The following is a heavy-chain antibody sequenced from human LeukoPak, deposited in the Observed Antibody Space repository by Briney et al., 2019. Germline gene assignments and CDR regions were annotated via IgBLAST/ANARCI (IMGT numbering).Heavy chain of an antibody. D-gene: IGHD2-2*01. CDR2: ISGSGGST. CDR1: GFTFSSYA. CDR3: AKDMRSTSSRGYFYY. Sequence: GGSLRLSCAASGFTFSSYAMSWVRQAPGKGLEWVSGISGSGGSTYYADSVKGRFTISRDNSKNTLYLQMNSLRAEDTAVYYCAKDMRSTSSRGYFYYWGQGTLVPVSS. V-gene: IGHV3-23*01. J-gene: IGHJ4*02.